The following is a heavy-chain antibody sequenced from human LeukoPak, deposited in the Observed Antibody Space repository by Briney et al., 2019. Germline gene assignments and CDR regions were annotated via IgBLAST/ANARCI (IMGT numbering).Heavy chain of an antibody. Sequence: SETLSLTCTVSNGSISSYHWSWVRQPPGKGLEWIGYILTSGTTNYNPSLKSRLTISVDTSKNQFTLRLSSVTAADTAVYYCASLRVSGSYLYYFDYWGQGTLVTVSS. J-gene: IGHJ4*02. CDR2: ILTSGTT. V-gene: IGHV4-4*09. CDR1: NGSISSYH. CDR3: ASLRVSGSYLYYFDY. D-gene: IGHD1-26*01.